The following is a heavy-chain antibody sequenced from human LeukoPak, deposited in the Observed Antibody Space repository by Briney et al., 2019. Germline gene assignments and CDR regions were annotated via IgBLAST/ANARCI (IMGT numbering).Heavy chain of an antibody. V-gene: IGHV4-4*07. Sequence: SETLSLTCTVSGASISAFNWTWFRQPAGKGLEWIGLIYSSGSTLFNPSLKSRVAMSVDLTKNQLSLKLTSVTAADTAMYYCARKDGDYWGRGTLVTVSS. CDR3: ARKDGDY. J-gene: IGHJ4*02. CDR1: GASISAFN. CDR2: IYSSGST.